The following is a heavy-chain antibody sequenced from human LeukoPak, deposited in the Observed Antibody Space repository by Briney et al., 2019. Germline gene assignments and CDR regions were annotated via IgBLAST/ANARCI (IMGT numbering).Heavy chain of an antibody. D-gene: IGHD6-19*01. CDR2: IKSKTDAGTT. CDR1: GFTFSSYS. CDR3: TTETYQFSSGWSFDY. V-gene: IGHV3-15*01. J-gene: IGHJ4*02. Sequence: GGSLRLSCAASGFTFSSYSMNWVRQAPGKGLEWVGRIKSKTDAGTTDYAAPVKGRFTISRDDSKNTLYLQMNSLKTEDTAVYYCTTETYQFSSGWSFDYWGQGTLVTVSS.